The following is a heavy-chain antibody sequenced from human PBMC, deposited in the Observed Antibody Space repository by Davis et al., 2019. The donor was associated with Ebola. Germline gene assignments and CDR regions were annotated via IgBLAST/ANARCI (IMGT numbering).Heavy chain of an antibody. Sequence: GESLKISCAASGFTFSSYWMSWVRQAPGKGLEWVANIKQDGSEKYYVDSVKGRFTISRDNSKNTLYLQMNSLRAEDTAVYYCAKVAVDYWGQGTLVTVSS. V-gene: IGHV3-7*01. J-gene: IGHJ4*02. CDR3: AKVAVDY. CDR1: GFTFSSYW. CDR2: IKQDGSEK.